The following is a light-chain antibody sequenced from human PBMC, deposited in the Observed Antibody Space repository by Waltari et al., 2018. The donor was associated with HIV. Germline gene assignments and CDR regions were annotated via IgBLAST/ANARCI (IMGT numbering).Light chain of an antibody. Sequence: QSALTQPASVSGSPGQSITIACTGTTSAKYISWYHRRPGDVPRLIFFEATNRPPWLPSRFSAAKSANTASRTISGLHTDDEADYFCASVTSNNILLFGGGTRLTVL. CDR1: TSAKY. CDR2: EAT. V-gene: IGLV2-14*01. J-gene: IGLJ3*02. CDR3: ASVTSNNILL.